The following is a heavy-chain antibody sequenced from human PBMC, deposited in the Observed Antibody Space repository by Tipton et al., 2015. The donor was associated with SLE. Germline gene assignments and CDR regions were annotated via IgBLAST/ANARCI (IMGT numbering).Heavy chain of an antibody. Sequence: GSLRLSCAASGFTFSDNYMSWIRQAPGKGLEWVSAISGSGGSTYYADSVKGRFTISRDNSKNTLYLQMNSLRAEDTAVYYCAKEFRGIAVPLGYFDLWGRGTLVTVSS. CDR1: GFTFSDNY. J-gene: IGHJ2*01. CDR3: AKEFRGIAVPLGYFDL. V-gene: IGHV3-23*01. CDR2: ISGSGGST. D-gene: IGHD6-19*01.